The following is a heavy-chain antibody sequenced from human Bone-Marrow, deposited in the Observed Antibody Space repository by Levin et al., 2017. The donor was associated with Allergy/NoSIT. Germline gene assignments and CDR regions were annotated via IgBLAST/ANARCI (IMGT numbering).Heavy chain of an antibody. CDR3: AREEDYKGVRRGLY. CDR1: GFTVSSPY. V-gene: IGHV3-53*01. J-gene: IGHJ4*02. Sequence: GESLKISCAASGFTVSSPYMSWVRQAPGKGLEWVSVIYSGGSLYYADSVKGRFTISRDNSKNTLYLQMNSLRAEDTAVYYCAREEDYKGVRRGLYWGQGTLVTVSS. D-gene: IGHD3-10*01. CDR2: IYSGGSL.